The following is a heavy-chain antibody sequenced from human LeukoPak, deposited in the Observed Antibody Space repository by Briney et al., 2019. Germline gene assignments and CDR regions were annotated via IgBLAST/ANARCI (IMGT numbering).Heavy chain of an antibody. V-gene: IGHV4-34*01. J-gene: IGHJ4*02. Sequence: PSETLSLTCAVYGGSFSGYYWSWIRQPPGKGLEWIGEINHSGSTNYNPSLKSRVTISVDTSKNQFSLKLSSVTAADTAVYYGLAAAGTGVQDYWGQGTLVTVSS. CDR1: GGSFSGYY. CDR3: LAAAGTGVQDY. D-gene: IGHD6-13*01. CDR2: INHSGST.